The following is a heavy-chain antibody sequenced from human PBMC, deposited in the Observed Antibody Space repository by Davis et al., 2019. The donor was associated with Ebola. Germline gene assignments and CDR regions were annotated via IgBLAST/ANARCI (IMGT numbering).Heavy chain of an antibody. V-gene: IGHV1-8*01. Sequence: AASVKVSCKASVYTFTTYDIHWVRQATGQGLEWMGWMNPNSENTGYAQKFQGRVTMTRSTSISTAYMELSSLRSEDTAVYYCARGGYFDWLTRWHYYGMDVWDQGTTVTVSS. CDR2: MNPNSENT. D-gene: IGHD3-9*01. J-gene: IGHJ6*02. CDR3: ARGGYFDWLTRWHYYGMDV. CDR1: VYTFTTYD.